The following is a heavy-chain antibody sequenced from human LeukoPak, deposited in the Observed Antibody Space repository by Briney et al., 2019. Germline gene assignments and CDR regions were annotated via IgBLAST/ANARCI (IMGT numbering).Heavy chain of an antibody. CDR3: ARDKEQLVPLFDY. J-gene: IGHJ4*02. V-gene: IGHV3-33*01. CDR1: GFTLSSYG. Sequence: GGSLRLSCAASGFTLSSYGMHWVRQAPGKGLEWVAVIWYDGSNKYYADSVKGRFTISRDNSKNTLYLQMNSLRAEDTAVYYCARDKEQLVPLFDYWGQGTLVTVSS. D-gene: IGHD6-6*01. CDR2: IWYDGSNK.